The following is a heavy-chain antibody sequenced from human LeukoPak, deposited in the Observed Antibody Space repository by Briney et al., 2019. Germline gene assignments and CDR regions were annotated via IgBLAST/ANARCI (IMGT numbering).Heavy chain of an antibody. Sequence: ASVKVSCKASGGTFSSYAISWVRQAPGQGLEWMGGIIPIFGTANYAQKFQGRVTITTDESTNTAYMELSSLRSEDTGVYFCARGRGWYLDFDYWGEGTLVTVSS. J-gene: IGHJ4*02. CDR3: ARGRGWYLDFDY. V-gene: IGHV1-69*05. CDR1: GGTFSSYA. CDR2: IIPIFGTA. D-gene: IGHD6-19*01.